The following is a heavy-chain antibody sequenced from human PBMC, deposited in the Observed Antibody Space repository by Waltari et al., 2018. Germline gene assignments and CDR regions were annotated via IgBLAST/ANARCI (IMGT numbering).Heavy chain of an antibody. CDR1: GYTFTSYY. V-gene: IGHV1-2*02. Sequence: QVQLVQSGAEVKKPGASVKVSCKASGYTFTSYYMHWVRQAPGQGLEWMGIINPKSGGTKFAQKFQGRVTMTWDTSVSTGYMELTRLRSDDTAVYYCAKTIPVAGINWFDTWGQGTLVTVSS. CDR2: INPKSGGT. CDR3: AKTIPVAGINWFDT. J-gene: IGHJ5*02. D-gene: IGHD6-19*01.